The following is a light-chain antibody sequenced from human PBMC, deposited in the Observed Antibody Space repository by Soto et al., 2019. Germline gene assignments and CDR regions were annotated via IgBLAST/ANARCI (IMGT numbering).Light chain of an antibody. Sequence: AIQFPQSHSSLSSSVGDRITITVLSSRDISNYLGWFQQKPGKAPKLLIYAASILQSGVPSRFSGSRSGSAFSLTITSLQAEDFATYYCLQDYSSPITFGQGTRLEIK. CDR2: AAS. CDR1: RDISNY. V-gene: IGKV1-6*02. CDR3: LQDYSSPIT. J-gene: IGKJ5*01.